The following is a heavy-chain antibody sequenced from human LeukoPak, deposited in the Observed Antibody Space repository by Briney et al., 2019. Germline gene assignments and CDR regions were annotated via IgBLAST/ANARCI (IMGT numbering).Heavy chain of an antibody. CDR2: INHSGST. Sequence: SETLSLTCAVYGGSFSGYYWSWIRQPPGKGLEWIGEINHSGSTNYNPSLKSRGTISLDTTKNQFSLKLSSVSAADTAVHYCADMAIQTWGQGTLVTVSS. CDR3: ADMAIQT. D-gene: IGHD2-21*01. J-gene: IGHJ5*02. V-gene: IGHV4-34*01. CDR1: GGSFSGYY.